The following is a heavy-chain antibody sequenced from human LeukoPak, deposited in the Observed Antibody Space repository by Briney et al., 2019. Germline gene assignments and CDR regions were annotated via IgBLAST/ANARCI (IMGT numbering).Heavy chain of an antibody. D-gene: IGHD6-19*01. CDR1: GFTFSSYW. V-gene: IGHV3-74*01. CDR3: ARAIAVAAPGY. CDR2: INSDGSST. J-gene: IGHJ4*02. Sequence: GGSLRLSCAASGFTFSSYWMHWVRQAPGKGLVWVSRINSDGSSTSYADSVKGRFTISRDNAKNTLYLQMNSLRAEDTAVYYCARAIAVAAPGYWGQGTLVTVSS.